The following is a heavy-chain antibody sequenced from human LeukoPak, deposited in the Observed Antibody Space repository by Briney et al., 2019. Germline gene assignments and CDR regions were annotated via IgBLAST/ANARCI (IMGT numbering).Heavy chain of an antibody. J-gene: IGHJ4*02. Sequence: SETLSLTCTVSGGSINSYYWSWIRQPPGKGLEWIGHMYYSGGTNYNPSLQSRVTISVDTSKNQFSLKLSSVPAADTAVYYCTRRCKDAYTLYCFDYWGQGTLVTVSS. D-gene: IGHD5-24*01. V-gene: IGHV4-59*01. CDR1: GGSINSYY. CDR2: MYYSGGT. CDR3: TRRCKDAYTLYCFDY.